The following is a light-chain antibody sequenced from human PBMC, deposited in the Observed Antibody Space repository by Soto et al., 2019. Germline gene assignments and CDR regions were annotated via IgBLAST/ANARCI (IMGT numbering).Light chain of an antibody. J-gene: IGKJ1*01. CDR1: QSLVYNDGNTY. CDR3: MQGTHWLGT. Sequence: DDVMTQSPLSLPVTLGQPASISCRSSQSLVYNDGNTYLDWFQQRPGQSQRRLIYEVSNWDSGVPYRFSGSGSGTDFTLKISRVEAEDVGVYYCMQGTHWLGTFGQGTKVEIK. CDR2: EVS. V-gene: IGKV2D-30*01.